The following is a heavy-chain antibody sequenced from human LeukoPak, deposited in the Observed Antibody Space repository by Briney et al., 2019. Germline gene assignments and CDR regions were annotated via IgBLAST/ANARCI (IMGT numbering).Heavy chain of an antibody. J-gene: IGHJ4*02. V-gene: IGHV3-23*01. CDR1: GFTFSSYA. CDR3: AKESHPAYYYDSSGYGYFDY. Sequence: QPRGSLRLSSAASGFTFSSYAMSWVRQAPGKGLEWVSAISGSGGSTYYADSVKGRFATSRDNSKNTLYLQMNSLRAEDTAVYYCAKESHPAYYYDSSGYGYFDYWGQGTLVTVSS. D-gene: IGHD3-22*01. CDR2: ISGSGGST.